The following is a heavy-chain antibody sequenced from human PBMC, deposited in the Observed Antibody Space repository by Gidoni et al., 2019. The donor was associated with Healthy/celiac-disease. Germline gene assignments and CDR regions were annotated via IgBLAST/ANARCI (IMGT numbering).Heavy chain of an antibody. CDR1: GFTFSSYA. D-gene: IGHD3-10*01. V-gene: IGHV3-30*18. CDR3: AKVLVDYYGAGILDY. J-gene: IGHJ4*02. Sequence: QVQLVESGGGVVQPGRSLRLSCAASGFTFSSYAMHWVRQAPGKGLEWVALISYDGSKKYSADSVKGRFTISRHNSKNTLYLQMNSLRAEDTAVYYCAKVLVDYYGAGILDYWGQGTLVTVSS. CDR2: ISYDGSKK.